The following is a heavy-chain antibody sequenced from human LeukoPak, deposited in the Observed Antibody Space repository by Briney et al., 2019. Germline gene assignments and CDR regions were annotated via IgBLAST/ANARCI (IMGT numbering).Heavy chain of an antibody. CDR3: ARSFNEKYHFES. CDR1: GDSISRGRYY. CDR2: IYASGKT. Sequence: SETLSLTCTVSGDSISRGRYYWSWVRQPAGKELEWIGRIYASGKTDYNPYTPSLKSRVAMSLDTSKNQVSLYLTSVTAADTAMYFCARSFNEKYHFESWGQGTLVTVSS. D-gene: IGHD2-2*01. V-gene: IGHV4-61*02. J-gene: IGHJ4*02.